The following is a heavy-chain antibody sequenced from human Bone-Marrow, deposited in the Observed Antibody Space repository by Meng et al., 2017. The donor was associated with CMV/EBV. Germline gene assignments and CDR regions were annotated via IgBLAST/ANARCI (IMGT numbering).Heavy chain of an antibody. Sequence: SLKISCAASGFTFSSYSMNWVRQAPGKGLEWVSGISWNSGSIGYADSVKGRFTISRDNAKNSLYLQMNSLRAEDTALYYCAKDIGGGEEDYWGQGTRVTVYS. D-gene: IGHD3-10*01. CDR2: ISWNSGSI. CDR3: AKDIGGGEEDY. V-gene: IGHV3-9*01. CDR1: GFTFSSYS. J-gene: IGHJ4*02.